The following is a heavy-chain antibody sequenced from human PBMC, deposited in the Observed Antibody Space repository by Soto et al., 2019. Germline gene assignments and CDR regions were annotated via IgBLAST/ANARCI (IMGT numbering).Heavy chain of an antibody. J-gene: IGHJ4*02. D-gene: IGHD3-16*01. V-gene: IGHV1-69*13. CDR3: ARGGGPYVWFNEF. CDR1: GGLFSSFA. CDR2: IIPAFGTT. Sequence: GASVKVSCKDSGGLFSSFAISWVRQAPGQGLEWMGGIIPAFGTTNYAQKFQGRVTITADESTNTAYMELSSLTSDDTAMYYCARGGGPYVWFNEFWGQGTQVTVSS.